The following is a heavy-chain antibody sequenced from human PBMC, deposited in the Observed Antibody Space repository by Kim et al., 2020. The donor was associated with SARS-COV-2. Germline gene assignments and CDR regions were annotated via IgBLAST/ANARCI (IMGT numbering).Heavy chain of an antibody. CDR1: GGSFSGYY. CDR2: INHSGST. Sequence: SETLSLTCAVYGGSFSGYYWSWIRQPPGKGLEWIGEINHSGSTNYNPSLKSRVTISVDTSKNQFSLKLSSVTAADTAVYYCARCRAPQQPADYWGQGTLVTVSS. CDR3: ARCRAPQQPADY. J-gene: IGHJ4*02. D-gene: IGHD6-13*01. V-gene: IGHV4-34*01.